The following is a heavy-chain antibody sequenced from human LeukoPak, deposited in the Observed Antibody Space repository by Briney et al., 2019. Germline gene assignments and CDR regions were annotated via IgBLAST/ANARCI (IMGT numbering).Heavy chain of an antibody. CDR1: GYTLTELS. CDR3: ATDPVSNHDYGDTHAFDI. V-gene: IGHV1-24*01. Sequence: ASVKVSCKVSGYTLTELSMHWVRQAPGEGLEWMGGFDPEDGETIYAQKSQGRVTMTEDTSTDTAYMELSSLRSEDTAVYYCATDPVSNHDYGDTHAFDIWGQGTMVTVSS. J-gene: IGHJ3*02. D-gene: IGHD4-17*01. CDR2: FDPEDGET.